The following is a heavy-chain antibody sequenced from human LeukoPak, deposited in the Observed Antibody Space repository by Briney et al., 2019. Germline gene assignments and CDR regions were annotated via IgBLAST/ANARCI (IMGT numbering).Heavy chain of an antibody. V-gene: IGHV3-23*01. Sequence: GGSLRLSRAASGFTFSSYAMSWVRQAPGKGLERVSAISGSGGSTYYADSVKGRFTISRDNSKNTLYLQMNSLRAEDTAVYYCAKAGSSWYPPFDYWGQGTLVTVSS. D-gene: IGHD6-13*01. CDR3: AKAGSSWYPPFDY. J-gene: IGHJ4*02. CDR2: ISGSGGST. CDR1: GFTFSSYA.